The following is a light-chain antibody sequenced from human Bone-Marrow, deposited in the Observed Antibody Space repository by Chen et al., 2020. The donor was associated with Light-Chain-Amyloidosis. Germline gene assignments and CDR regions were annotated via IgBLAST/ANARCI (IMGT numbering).Light chain of an antibody. CDR3: CSYAGSTTYIV. J-gene: IGLJ2*01. CDR1: SRDVGSYNL. Sequence: QSALTQPASVSGSPGQSINISCTGTSRDVGSYNLVTWYQQHPGKAPKLKIFDVTKWPSGGSNRFSGSKSGNTASLTISGLQADDEADYYCCSYAGSTTYIVFGGETKLTVL. CDR2: DVT. V-gene: IGLV2-23*02.